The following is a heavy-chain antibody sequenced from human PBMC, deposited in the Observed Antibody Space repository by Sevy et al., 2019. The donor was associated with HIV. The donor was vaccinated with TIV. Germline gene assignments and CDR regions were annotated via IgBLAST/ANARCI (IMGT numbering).Heavy chain of an antibody. CDR3: ARSSDYKISNWFDP. J-gene: IGHJ5*02. CDR2: IYYSGIT. D-gene: IGHD4-17*01. Sequence: SETLSLTCTVSGSSISSSSYYWGWVRQPPGKGLEWIGSIYYSGITYYNPSLKSRGTISVDTSKNQFSLKLSSVTAADTAVFYWARSSDYKISNWFDPWGQGTLVTVSS. CDR1: GSSISSSSYY. V-gene: IGHV4-39*01.